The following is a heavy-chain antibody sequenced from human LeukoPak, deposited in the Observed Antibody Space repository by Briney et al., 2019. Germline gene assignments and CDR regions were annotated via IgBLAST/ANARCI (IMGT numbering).Heavy chain of an antibody. CDR3: ARPNSFDI. CDR1: GFTFSDYY. J-gene: IGHJ3*02. V-gene: IGHV3-11*04. CDR2: ISASGDTT. Sequence: GGSLRLSCAASGFTFSDYYVSWIRQAPGKGLEWVSYISASGDTTHYADSVKGRFTISRDNAQNSVFLQMNSLRAEDTAIYYCARPNSFDIWGQGTMVTVSS.